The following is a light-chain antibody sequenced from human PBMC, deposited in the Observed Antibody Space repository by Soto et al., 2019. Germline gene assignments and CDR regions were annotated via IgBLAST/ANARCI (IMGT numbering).Light chain of an antibody. CDR2: DAS. J-gene: IGKJ2*01. CDR1: QSIGTS. CDR3: QQRADWPPMYT. Sequence: IVLTQSPATLSLFPGERATLSCRASQSIGTSLVWYKQTPGQAPRLLFYDASNRATDVPARFSGSGSGTDFTLTTSSLEPEDFALYYCQQRADWPPMYTFGQGTKLEIK. V-gene: IGKV3-11*01.